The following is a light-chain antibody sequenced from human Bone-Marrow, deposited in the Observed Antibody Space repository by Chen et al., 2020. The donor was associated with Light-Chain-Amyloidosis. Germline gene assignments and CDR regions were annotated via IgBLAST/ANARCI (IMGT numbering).Light chain of an antibody. CDR1: QSVSSGY. CDR3: QQYVNSPGRLT. CDR2: AAS. Sequence: EIVLTQSPVTLSLSPCETATLSCSASQSVSSGYLAWYQQKPGQAPRLLIDAASSRATGIPDQFRGSGSGTDFTLTISTLEPEEFAVYYGQQYVNSPGRLTFGGGTKVEI. V-gene: IGKV3-20*01. J-gene: IGKJ4*01.